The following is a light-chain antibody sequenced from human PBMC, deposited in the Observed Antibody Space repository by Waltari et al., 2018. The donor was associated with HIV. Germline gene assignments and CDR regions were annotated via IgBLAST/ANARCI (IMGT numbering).Light chain of an antibody. CDR1: GSNFGTDN. V-gene: IGLV2-8*01. Sequence: QSVLTQPPSVSAAPGQTVTISCSGSGSNFGTDNVPWSRRFPGSAPQLMSYELRQRPAAGPDRFSGSKSGNTASLTFSGLQAEDEADYYSNSYVGSNNYIFRTGTKVTVL. CDR3: NSYVGSNNYI. J-gene: IGLJ1*01. CDR2: ELR.